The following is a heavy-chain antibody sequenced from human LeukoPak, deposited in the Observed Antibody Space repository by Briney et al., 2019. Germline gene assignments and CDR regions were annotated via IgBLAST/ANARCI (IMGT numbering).Heavy chain of an antibody. CDR2: IGYNGNNQ. V-gene: IGHV3-30*02. D-gene: IGHD3-10*01. J-gene: IGHJ6*03. Sequence: PGGSLRLSCVASGFDFSTYHMNWVRQAPGKGLEWVAFIGYNGNNQYYADSVKGRFTISRDNSKNTLYLQMNSLKGDDTAVYYCAKDSAFYYIDVWGKGTTVIISS. CDR3: AKDSAFYYIDV. CDR1: GFDFSTYH.